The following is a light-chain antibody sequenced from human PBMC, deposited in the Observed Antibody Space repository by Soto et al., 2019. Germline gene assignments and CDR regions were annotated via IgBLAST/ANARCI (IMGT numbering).Light chain of an antibody. Sequence: ETVLTQSPGTVSLYPGERATLSCTTSQSVRSNYLAWYQQKPGQAPRVVVYGVFNTATGIPDRFSGSGSGTDFTLTISGLEPEDSAVYYCQHYDGSPRTFGQGTKLE. V-gene: IGKV3-20*01. J-gene: IGKJ2*01. CDR2: GVF. CDR3: QHYDGSPRT. CDR1: QSVRSNY.